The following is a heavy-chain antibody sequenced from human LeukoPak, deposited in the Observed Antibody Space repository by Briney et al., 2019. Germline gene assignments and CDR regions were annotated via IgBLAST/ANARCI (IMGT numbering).Heavy chain of an antibody. D-gene: IGHD2-2*01. Sequence: PSETLSLTCSVSGGSISSSSYYRGWIRQPPGKGLEWIGTIYYSGSTYCNPSLKSRVTISVDTSKNQFSLRLSSVTAADTAVYYCARHDCSSTSCSYLPWGQGTLVTVSS. V-gene: IGHV4-39*01. CDR2: IYYSGST. CDR1: GGSISSSSYY. CDR3: ARHDCSSTSCSYLP. J-gene: IGHJ5*02.